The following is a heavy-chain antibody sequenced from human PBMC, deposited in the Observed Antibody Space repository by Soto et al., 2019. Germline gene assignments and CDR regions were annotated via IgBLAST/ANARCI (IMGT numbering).Heavy chain of an antibody. CDR3: ARARRFLEWLLFDY. D-gene: IGHD3-3*01. J-gene: IGHJ4*02. V-gene: IGHV4-59*01. CDR1: GGSISSYY. Sequence: SETLSLTCTVSGGSISSYYWSWIRQPPGKGLEWIGYIYYSGSTNYNPSLKSRVTISVDTSKNQFSLKLSSVTAADTAVYYCARARRFLEWLLFDYWGQGTLVTVS. CDR2: IYYSGST.